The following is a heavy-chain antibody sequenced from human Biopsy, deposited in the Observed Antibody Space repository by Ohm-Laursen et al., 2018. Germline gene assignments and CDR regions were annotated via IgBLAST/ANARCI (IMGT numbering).Heavy chain of an antibody. CDR1: GDSISSYY. CDR3: ARDRGYYSDRTVPGYFDL. V-gene: IGHV4-59*01. Sequence: SETLSLTCTVSGDSISSYYWSWIRQPPGKRLEWIGYVYYTGSTDYNPSLQSRVTISVDTSKNHFSLRLRSVTPADTAIYYCARDRGYYSDRTVPGYFDLWGRGPLVTVSS. D-gene: IGHD3-22*01. J-gene: IGHJ2*01. CDR2: VYYTGST.